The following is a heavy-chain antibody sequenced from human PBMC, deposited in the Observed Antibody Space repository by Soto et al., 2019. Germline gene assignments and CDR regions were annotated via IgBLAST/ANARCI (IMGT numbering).Heavy chain of an antibody. V-gene: IGHV4-39*01. Sequence: AETLSLTCTVTGGSVTNSSYYWGWIRQSPGKGLEWIGSVYYRERSYSKSPVKRRVTISVDTSKNRFSLSLNSVTASDTAVYFCVSQRTTVPTQAYFDYWGPGALVTVSS. D-gene: IGHD4-17*01. CDR2: VYYRERS. J-gene: IGHJ4*02. CDR3: VSQRTTVPTQAYFDY. CDR1: GGSVTNSSYY.